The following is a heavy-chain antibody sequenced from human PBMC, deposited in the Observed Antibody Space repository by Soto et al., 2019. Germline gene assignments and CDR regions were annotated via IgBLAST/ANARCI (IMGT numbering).Heavy chain of an antibody. Sequence: GSLRLSCAASGFTVSSNYMSWVRQAPGKGLEWVSVIYSGGSTYYADSVKGRFTISRDNSKNTLYLQMNSLRAEDTAVYYCAREGLIAAAGTLFDYWGQGTLVTVSS. D-gene: IGHD6-13*01. CDR1: GFTVSSNY. V-gene: IGHV3-53*01. J-gene: IGHJ4*02. CDR3: AREGLIAAAGTLFDY. CDR2: IYSGGST.